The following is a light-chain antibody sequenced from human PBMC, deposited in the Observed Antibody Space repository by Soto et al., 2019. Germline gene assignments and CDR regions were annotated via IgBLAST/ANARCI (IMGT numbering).Light chain of an antibody. Sequence: DIQLTQSPSFLSASIGDRVTITCRASQGISSYLAWYQQKPGEAPNLLIYASSTLQSGVPSRFSGSGSGTELTLTISSLQPGDFATYYCQQLNSYPITFGQGTRLEMK. J-gene: IGKJ5*01. V-gene: IGKV1-9*01. CDR3: QQLNSYPIT. CDR1: QGISSY. CDR2: ASS.